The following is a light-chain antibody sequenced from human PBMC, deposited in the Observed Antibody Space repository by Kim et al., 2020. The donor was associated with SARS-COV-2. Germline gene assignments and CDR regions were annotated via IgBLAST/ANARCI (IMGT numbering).Light chain of an antibody. CDR3: LQDNSYPRT. J-gene: IGKJ1*01. CDR2: GAS. V-gene: IGKV1-6*01. Sequence: AIQMTQSPSSLSASVGDRVTITCRASQDIRSELGWYQQRAGKATKVLIYGASTLYSGVPSRFSGSGSGTDFTLTISSLQPEDFGTYYCLQDNSYPRTFGQGTKVDIK. CDR1: QDIRSE.